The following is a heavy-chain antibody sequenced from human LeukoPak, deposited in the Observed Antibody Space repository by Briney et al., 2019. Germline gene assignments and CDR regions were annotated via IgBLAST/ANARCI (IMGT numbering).Heavy chain of an antibody. V-gene: IGHV3-74*01. Sequence: GGSLRLSCAASGFMFNNYWMHWVRQAPGEGLVWVSRLNRDGSVTDYADSVKGRFTISRDNAQNTLFLQMSSLRPEDTAVYYCVRVPLDHWGQGTLVTVSS. CDR2: LNRDGSVT. CDR1: GFMFNNYW. CDR3: VRVPLDH. J-gene: IGHJ4*02.